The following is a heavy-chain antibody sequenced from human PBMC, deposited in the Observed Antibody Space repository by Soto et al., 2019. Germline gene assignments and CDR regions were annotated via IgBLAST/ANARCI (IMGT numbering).Heavy chain of an antibody. Sequence: QAQLVQSGAEVKKPGASVKVSCQAFGYTFTDHYLHWVRQAPGQGLEWMGWISPITGGTRYAPKFQGRVTLTRDRSIATVYMDWSSLRSDDTAVYYCARDPGIETITDWYFNVWGRGTRVTVSS. V-gene: IGHV1-2*02. D-gene: IGHD1-20*01. CDR3: ARDPGIETITDWYFNV. CDR1: GYTFTDHY. CDR2: ISPITGGT. J-gene: IGHJ2*01.